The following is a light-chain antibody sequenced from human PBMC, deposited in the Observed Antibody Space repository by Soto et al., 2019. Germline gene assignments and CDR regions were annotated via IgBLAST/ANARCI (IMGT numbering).Light chain of an antibody. CDR1: SSDVGGYNS. Sequence: ALTQPASVSGSPGQSITISCTGSSSDVGGYNSVSWYQQHPGKVPKLVIYDVINRPSGISNRFSGSKSGNTASLTISGLQAEDEAHYYCSSYTSISASVIFGGGTQLTVL. CDR2: DVI. V-gene: IGLV2-14*03. J-gene: IGLJ2*01. CDR3: SSYTSISASVI.